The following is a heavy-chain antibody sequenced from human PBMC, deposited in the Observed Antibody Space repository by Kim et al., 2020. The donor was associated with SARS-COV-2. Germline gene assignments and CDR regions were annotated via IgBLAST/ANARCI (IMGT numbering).Heavy chain of an antibody. CDR2: ISGSGDST. CDR3: ARDPRISTSWYLLDY. J-gene: IGHJ4*02. V-gene: IGHV3-23*01. D-gene: IGHD6-13*01. Sequence: GGSLRLSCAASGFTFSSYAMSWVRQAPGKGLEWVSAISGSGDSTYYADSVKGRFTISRDNSKNTLYLQMNSLRAEDTAVYHCARDPRISTSWYLLDYWGQGTLVTVSS. CDR1: GFTFSSYA.